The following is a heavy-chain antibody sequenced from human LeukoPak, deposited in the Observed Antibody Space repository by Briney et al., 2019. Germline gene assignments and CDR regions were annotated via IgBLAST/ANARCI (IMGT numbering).Heavy chain of an antibody. V-gene: IGHV4-39*01. CDR2: IFYSGST. CDR3: ASPAVAGRPTRHYYYFGMQG. Sequence: SETLSLTCTVSGGSISSSSYSWGWLRPPPGKGREWIGSIFYSGSTYYHPSLKSPLTISVDTSKNPFSLRLSSVTAPDTSVYYCASPAVAGRPTRHYYYFGMQGWGHASTRPVCS. CDR1: GGSISSSSYS. D-gene: IGHD6-19*01. J-gene: IGHJ6*01.